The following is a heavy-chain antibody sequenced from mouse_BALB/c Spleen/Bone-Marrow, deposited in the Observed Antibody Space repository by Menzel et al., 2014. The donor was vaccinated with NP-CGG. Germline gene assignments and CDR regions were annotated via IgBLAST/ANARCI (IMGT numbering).Heavy chain of an antibody. D-gene: IGHD3-2*01. J-gene: IGHJ3*01. CDR1: GFTFRSND. CDR3: ARSGDSSGYGFAY. CDR2: IYPGAGST. Sequence: QVQLKQPGPALVKPGALVKISCKASGFTFRSNDINWVKQRPGQGLEWIGWIYPGAGSTKYNEKFKGKATLTADKSSSMAYMRLSSLTSDNSAVYCCARSGDSSGYGFAYWGQGTLVTVSA. V-gene: IGHV1S56*01.